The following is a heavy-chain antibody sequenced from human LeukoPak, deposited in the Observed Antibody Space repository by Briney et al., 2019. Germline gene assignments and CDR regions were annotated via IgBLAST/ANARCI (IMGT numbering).Heavy chain of an antibody. CDR2: ISSSSSTI. D-gene: IGHD3-10*01. Sequence: PGGSLRLSCAASGFTFSSYSMNWVRQAPGKGLEWVSYISSSSSTIYYADSVKGRFTISRDNSKNTLYLQMNSLRAEDTAVYYCAKTPFGELSFDYWGQGTLVTVSS. CDR1: GFTFSSYS. V-gene: IGHV3-48*01. CDR3: AKTPFGELSFDY. J-gene: IGHJ4*02.